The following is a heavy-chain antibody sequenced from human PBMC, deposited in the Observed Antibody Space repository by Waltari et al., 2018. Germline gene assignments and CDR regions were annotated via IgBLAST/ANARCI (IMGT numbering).Heavy chain of an antibody. Sequence: QVQLQQWGAGLLKPSETLSLTCAVYGGSFSGYYWSWIRQPPGKGLEWIGEINHSGSTNYNPSLKSRVTISVDTSKNQFSLKLSSVTAADTAVYYCARGGYYDYIWGSYRLYSFDYWGQGTLVTVSS. V-gene: IGHV4-34*01. CDR1: GGSFSGYY. D-gene: IGHD3-16*02. J-gene: IGHJ4*02. CDR3: ARGGYYDYIWGSYRLYSFDY. CDR2: INHSGST.